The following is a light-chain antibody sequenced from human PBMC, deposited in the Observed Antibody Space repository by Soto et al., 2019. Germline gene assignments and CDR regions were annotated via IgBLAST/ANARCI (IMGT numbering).Light chain of an antibody. J-gene: IGKJ5*01. CDR1: QSVTNY. CDR2: DAS. CDR3: QQRSNWPSIT. Sequence: EIVLTQSPATLSSSPGERATLSCRASQSVTNYLAWYQQKPGQAPRLLIYDASNRATGTPARFSGSGSGTDFTLTISSLEPEGIAVYYCQQRSNWPSITFGQGTRLEIK. V-gene: IGKV3-11*01.